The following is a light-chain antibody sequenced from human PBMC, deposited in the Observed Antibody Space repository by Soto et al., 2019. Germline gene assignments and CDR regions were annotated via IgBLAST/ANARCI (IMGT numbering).Light chain of an antibody. CDR2: VNSDGSH. CDR1: SGHSSYA. J-gene: IGLJ3*02. CDR3: QTWGTARV. V-gene: IGLV4-69*01. Sequence: QSVLTQSPSASASLGASVKLTCTLSSGHSSYAIAWHQQQPEKGPRYLTKVNSDGSHSKGDGIPDRFSGSSSGAERYLTISSLQSEDEGDYYCQTWGTARVFGGGTKLTVL.